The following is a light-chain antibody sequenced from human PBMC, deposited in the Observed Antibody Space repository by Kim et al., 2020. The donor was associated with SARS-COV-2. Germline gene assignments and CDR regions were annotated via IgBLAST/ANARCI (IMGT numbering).Light chain of an antibody. CDR3: QSADSSGTYVV. J-gene: IGLJ2*01. CDR2: KDS. Sequence: SYELTQPPSVSVSPGQTARITCSGDALPKQYAYWYQQKPGQAPVLVIYKDSERPSGIPERFSGSSSGTTVTLTISGVQAEDEADYYCQSADSSGTYVVFGGWTQLTVL. V-gene: IGLV3-25*03. CDR1: ALPKQY.